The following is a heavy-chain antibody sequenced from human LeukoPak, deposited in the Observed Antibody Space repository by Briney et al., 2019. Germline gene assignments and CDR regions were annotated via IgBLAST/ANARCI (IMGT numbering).Heavy chain of an antibody. D-gene: IGHD3-10*01. CDR1: GGSISSYY. CDR3: ARDYYGSGSYHNYYYYGMDV. CDR2: IYYSGST. V-gene: IGHV4-59*01. J-gene: IGHJ6*02. Sequence: SETLSLTCTVSGGSISSYYWSWIRQPPGKGLEWIGYIYYSGSTNYNPSPKSRVTISVDTSKNQFSLKLSSVTAADTAVYYCARDYYGSGSYHNYYYYGMDVWGQGTTVTVSS.